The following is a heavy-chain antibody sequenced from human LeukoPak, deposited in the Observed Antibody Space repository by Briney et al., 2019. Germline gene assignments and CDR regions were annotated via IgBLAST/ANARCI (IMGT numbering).Heavy chain of an antibody. CDR1: GGSVSSYY. D-gene: IGHD3-3*01. J-gene: IGHJ4*02. CDR2: IYTSGST. CDR3: ARGDYDFWSGYYRELYFDY. V-gene: IGHV4-4*07. Sequence: SETLSLTCTVSGGSVSSYYWSWIRQPAGKGLEWIGRIYTSGSTNYNPSLKSRVTMSVDTSKNQFSLKLSSVTAADTAVYYCARGDYDFWSGYYRELYFDYWGQGTQVTVSS.